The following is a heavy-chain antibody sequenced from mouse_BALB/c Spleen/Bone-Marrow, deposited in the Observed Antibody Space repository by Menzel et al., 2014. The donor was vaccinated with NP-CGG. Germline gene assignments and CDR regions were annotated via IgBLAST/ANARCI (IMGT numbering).Heavy chain of an antibody. CDR3: TRLSLLRGYFDY. Sequence: QVKLKESGAELVKPGTSVKLSSKASGYTFTSYYIYWVKQRPGQGLKWIGEINPSNGGTNFNEKFKSKATLTVDKSSSTAYMQLSSLTSEDSAVYYCTRLSLLRGYFDYWGQGTTLTVSS. D-gene: IGHD1-2*01. J-gene: IGHJ2*01. CDR1: GYTFTSYY. V-gene: IGHV1S81*02. CDR2: INPSNGGT.